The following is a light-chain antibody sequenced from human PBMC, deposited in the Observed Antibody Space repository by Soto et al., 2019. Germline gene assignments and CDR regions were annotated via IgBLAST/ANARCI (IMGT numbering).Light chain of an antibody. CDR2: EVS. J-gene: IGLJ3*02. CDR3: SLYTSSSTWV. Sequence: QSALTQPPSVSGSPGQSVTISCTGTSSDVGSYNRVSWYQQPPGTAPKLMIYEVSNRPSGVPDRFSGSKFGNTASLTISGLQAEDEADYYCSLYTSSSTWVFGGATNFTVL. CDR1: SSDVGSYNR. V-gene: IGLV2-18*01.